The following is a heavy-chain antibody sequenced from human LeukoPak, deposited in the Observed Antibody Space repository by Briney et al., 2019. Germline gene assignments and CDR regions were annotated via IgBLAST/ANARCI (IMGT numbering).Heavy chain of an antibody. CDR1: GFTFSSYG. D-gene: IGHD1-1*01. V-gene: IGHV3-48*04. Sequence: GGSLRLSCAASGFTFSSYGMHWVRQAPGKGLEWVSYIHSSGATIYYADSVKGRFTISRDSAKNSVYLRMSSLRAEDTALYYCARKLTGTTFFDWWGQGTLVTVSS. CDR2: IHSSGATI. J-gene: IGHJ4*02. CDR3: ARKLTGTTFFDW.